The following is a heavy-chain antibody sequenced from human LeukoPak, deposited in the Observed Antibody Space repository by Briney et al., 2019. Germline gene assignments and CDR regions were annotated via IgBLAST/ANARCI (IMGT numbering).Heavy chain of an antibody. Sequence: SETLSLTCAVSGGSISSNSYYWGWIRQPPGKGLEWIGSIYYSGSTYYNPSLKSRVTISVDTSKNQFSLKLSSVTAADTAVYYCARQEGSSGYYYLVYWGQGTLVTVSS. CDR1: GGSISSNSYY. J-gene: IGHJ4*02. CDR2: IYYSGST. V-gene: IGHV4-39*01. D-gene: IGHD3-22*01. CDR3: ARQEGSSGYYYLVY.